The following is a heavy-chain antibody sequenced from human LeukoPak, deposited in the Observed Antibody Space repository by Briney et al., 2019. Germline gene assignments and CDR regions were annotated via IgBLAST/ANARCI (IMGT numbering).Heavy chain of an antibody. CDR2: IYPGDSDT. V-gene: IGHV5-51*01. CDR3: ARPRGSSGYYPLYYGMDV. D-gene: IGHD3-22*01. J-gene: IGHJ6*02. CDR1: GYSFTSYW. Sequence: GESLKISCKGSGYSFTSYWIGWVRQMPGKGLEWMGIIYPGDSDTRYSPSFQGQVTISADKSISTAYLQWSSLKASDTAMYYCARPRGSSGYYPLYYGMDVWGQGTTVTVSS.